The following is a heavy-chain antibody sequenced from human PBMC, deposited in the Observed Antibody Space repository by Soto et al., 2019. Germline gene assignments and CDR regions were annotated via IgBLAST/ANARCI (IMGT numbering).Heavy chain of an antibody. J-gene: IGHJ4*02. CDR1: GGSISSYY. Sequence: SETLSLTCTVSGGSISSYYWSWIRQPPGKGLEWIGYIYYSGSTNYNPSLKSRVTISVDPSKNQFSLKLSSVTAADTAVYYCAREYSSSYYFDYWGQGTLVTVSS. CDR3: AREYSSSYYFDY. V-gene: IGHV4-59*01. D-gene: IGHD6-6*01. CDR2: IYYSGST.